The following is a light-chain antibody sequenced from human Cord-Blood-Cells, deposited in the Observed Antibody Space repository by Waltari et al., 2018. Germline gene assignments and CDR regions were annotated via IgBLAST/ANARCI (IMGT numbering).Light chain of an antibody. J-gene: IGKJ1*01. V-gene: IGKV1-5*03. CDR3: QQYDSYSWT. CDR2: KAS. Sequence: DIQMTQPPSTLPASVGDRVTITRRASQSISSWMAWYQQKPGKAPKLLFYKASSLERGVPSRLSGSGSGTEFTLTISSLQPADFATYDCQQYDSYSWTFGQGTKVEIK. CDR1: QSISSW.